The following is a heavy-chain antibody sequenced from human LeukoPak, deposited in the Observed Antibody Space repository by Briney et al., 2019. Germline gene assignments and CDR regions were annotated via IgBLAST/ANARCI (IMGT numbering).Heavy chain of an antibody. V-gene: IGHV3-33*01. D-gene: IGHD2-2*01. Sequence: GGSLRLSCAASGFTFSSYGMHWVRQAPGKGLEWVAVIWYDGSNENYADSVKGRFTISRDNSKNTLYLQMNSLRAEDTAVYYCARDPNEACSSTSCYAFHIWGQGTMVTVSS. J-gene: IGHJ3*02. CDR1: GFTFSSYG. CDR3: ARDPNEACSSTSCYAFHI. CDR2: IWYDGSNE.